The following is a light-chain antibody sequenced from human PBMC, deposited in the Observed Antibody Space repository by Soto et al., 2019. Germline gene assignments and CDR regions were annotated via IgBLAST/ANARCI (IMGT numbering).Light chain of an antibody. V-gene: IGLV1-44*01. J-gene: IGLJ3*02. CDR3: SAWDDSLNGRV. Sequence: QSVLTQPPSASGTPGLRVTISCSGSSSNIGSHTVNWYQQLPGTAPKLLIYGNYERLSGVPDRFSGSKSGTSASLAISGLQSEDEADYYCSAWDDSLNGRVFGGGTKLTVL. CDR2: GNY. CDR1: SSNIGSHT.